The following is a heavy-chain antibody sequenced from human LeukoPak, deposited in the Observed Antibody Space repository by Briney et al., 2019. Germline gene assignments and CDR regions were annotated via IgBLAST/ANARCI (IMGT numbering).Heavy chain of an antibody. CDR3: AKAVTYYYDSSGSRVWFDP. V-gene: IGHV3-53*01. CDR2: IYSGGST. CDR1: GFTVSSNY. Sequence: GGSLRLSCAASGFTVSSNYMSWVRQAPGKGLEWVSVIYSGGSTYYADSVKGRFTISRDNSKNTLYLQMNSLRAEDTAVYYCAKAVTYYYDSSGSRVWFDPWGQGTLVTVSS. J-gene: IGHJ5*02. D-gene: IGHD3-22*01.